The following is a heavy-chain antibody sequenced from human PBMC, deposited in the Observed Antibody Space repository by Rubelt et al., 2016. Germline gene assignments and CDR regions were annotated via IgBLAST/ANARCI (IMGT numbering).Heavy chain of an antibody. Sequence: QVTLRESGPALVKPTQTLTLTCTFSGFSLSTSGMCVSWIRQPPGKALEWLARIDWGDDKYYSTSLKARLTISKDTPKNHVVLTMTNIDPVDTATYYCARILLPDYYDSSGGMDVWGQGTTVTVSS. CDR1: GFSLSTSGMC. D-gene: IGHD3-22*01. CDR2: IDWGDDK. V-gene: IGHV2-70*15. CDR3: ARILLPDYYDSSGGMDV. J-gene: IGHJ6*02.